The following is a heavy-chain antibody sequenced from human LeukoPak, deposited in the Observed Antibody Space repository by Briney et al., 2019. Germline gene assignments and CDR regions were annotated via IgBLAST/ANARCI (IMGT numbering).Heavy chain of an antibody. D-gene: IGHD2-21*02. V-gene: IGHV3-30*04. CDR3: AKISCGGDCYKYYFDY. J-gene: IGHJ4*02. Sequence: PGGSLRLSCAASGFTFSSYAMHWVCQAPGKGLEWVAVISYDGSNKYYADSVKGRFTICRDNSKNTLYLQMNSLRAEDTALYYCAKISCGGDCYKYYFDYWGQGTLVTVSS. CDR2: ISYDGSNK. CDR1: GFTFSSYA.